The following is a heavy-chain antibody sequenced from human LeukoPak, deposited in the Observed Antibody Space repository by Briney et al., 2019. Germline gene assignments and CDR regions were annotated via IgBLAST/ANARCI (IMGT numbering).Heavy chain of an antibody. D-gene: IGHD1-7*01. J-gene: IGHJ5*02. Sequence: GASVKVSCKASGYTFTGYYMHWVRQAPGQGVEGMGRINPNSGGTNYAQKFQGRVTMTRDTSISTAYMELSRLRSDDTAVYYCARGELGPNWFDPWGQGTLVTVSS. CDR3: ARGELGPNWFDP. V-gene: IGHV1-2*06. CDR2: INPNSGGT. CDR1: GYTFTGYY.